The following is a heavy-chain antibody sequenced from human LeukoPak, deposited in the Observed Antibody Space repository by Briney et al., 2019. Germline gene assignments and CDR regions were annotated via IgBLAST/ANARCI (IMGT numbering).Heavy chain of an antibody. CDR3: ARFVGSGDERYFDY. Sequence: SETLSLACTASGFTISSYYGSWIRQPAGKGLEWIGRIYTSGSTNYNPSLKSRVTMSVDTSKNQFSLKLSSVTAADTAVYYCARFVGSGDERYFDYWGQGTLVTVSS. D-gene: IGHD7-27*01. J-gene: IGHJ4*02. V-gene: IGHV4-4*07. CDR2: IYTSGST. CDR1: GFTISSYY.